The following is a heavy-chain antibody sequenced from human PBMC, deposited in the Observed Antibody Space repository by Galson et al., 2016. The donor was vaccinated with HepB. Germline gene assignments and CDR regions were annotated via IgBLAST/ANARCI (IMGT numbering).Heavy chain of an antibody. CDR1: GGPISSSKW. Sequence: ETLSLTCAVSGGPISSSKWWSWVRQPPGKGPEWIGEISLSGGTSYIPSPKSRVPMSINKSKNQFSLKLSSVTAADTAVFYCARGCPGGGDCQGGLDYWGQGILVTVSS. CDR3: ARGCPGGGDCQGGLDY. V-gene: IGHV4-4*02. J-gene: IGHJ4*02. CDR2: ISLSGGT. D-gene: IGHD2-21*02.